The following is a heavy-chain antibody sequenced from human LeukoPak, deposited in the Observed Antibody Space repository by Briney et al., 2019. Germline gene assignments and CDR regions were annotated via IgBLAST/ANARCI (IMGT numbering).Heavy chain of an antibody. D-gene: IGHD6-13*01. V-gene: IGHV3-20*04. CDR1: GFTFDDYG. J-gene: IGHJ5*02. CDR3: ARAGYSSSWYNWFDP. Sequence: GGSLRLSWAASGFTFDDYGMSWVRQAPGKGLEWVSAINWNGGSTGYADSVKGRFTISRDNAKNSLYLQMNSLRAEDTALYYCARAGYSSSWYNWFDPWGQGTLVTVSS. CDR2: INWNGGST.